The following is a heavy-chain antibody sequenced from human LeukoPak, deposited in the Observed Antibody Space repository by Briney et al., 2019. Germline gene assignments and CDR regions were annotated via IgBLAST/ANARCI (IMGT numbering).Heavy chain of an antibody. CDR3: AKDSRVVSSLNYFDY. J-gene: IGHJ4*02. Sequence: GRSLRLSCAASGFTLSSYGMHWVRQAPGKGLEWVAVISYDGSNKYYADSVKGRFTISRDNSKNKLYLQMNSLRAEDTAVYYCAKDSRVVSSLNYFDYWGQGTLVTVSS. V-gene: IGHV3-30*18. CDR2: ISYDGSNK. CDR1: GFTLSSYG. D-gene: IGHD2-2*01.